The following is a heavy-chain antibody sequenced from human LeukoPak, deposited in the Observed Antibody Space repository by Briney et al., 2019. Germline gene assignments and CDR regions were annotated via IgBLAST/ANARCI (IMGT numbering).Heavy chain of an antibody. CDR1: GFTFSSYA. V-gene: IGHV3-21*01. CDR2: ITSSGAYT. CDR3: ARESTYMNYFDY. J-gene: IGHJ4*02. Sequence: GGSLRLSCAASGFTFSSYAMTWVRQAPGKGLEWVSAITSSGAYTYYADSVKGRFTISRDNAKNSLYLQINSLRAEDTAVYYCARESTYMNYFDYWGQGTLVTVSS. D-gene: IGHD4-11*01.